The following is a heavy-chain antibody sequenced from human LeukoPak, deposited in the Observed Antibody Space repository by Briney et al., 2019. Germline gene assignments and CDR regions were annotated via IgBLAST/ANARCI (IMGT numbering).Heavy chain of an antibody. CDR3: ARELAYWTMVRGASSDY. CDR1: GYTFTGYY. CDR2: INPNSGGT. D-gene: IGHD3-10*01. Sequence: ASVKVSCKASGYTFTGYYMHWVRQAPGQGLEWMGWINPNSGGTNYAQKFQGRVTMTRDTSISTAYMELSRLRSDDTVVYYCARELAYWTMVRGASSDYWGQGTLVTVSS. V-gene: IGHV1-2*02. J-gene: IGHJ4*02.